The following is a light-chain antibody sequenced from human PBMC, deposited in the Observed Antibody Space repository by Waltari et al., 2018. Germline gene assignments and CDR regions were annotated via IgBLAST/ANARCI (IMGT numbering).Light chain of an antibody. CDR3: CSYAGSYTLL. J-gene: IGLJ2*01. CDR2: DVS. Sequence: QSALTQPRSVSGSPGQSVTFPSPATRRAFGSYNPVSWYQPHPGNAPKLIIFDVSKRPSRVPDRFSGSKSGNTASLTISGLQPEDEADYYCCSYAGSYTLLFGGGTKLTVL. CDR1: RRAFGSYNP. V-gene: IGLV2-11*01.